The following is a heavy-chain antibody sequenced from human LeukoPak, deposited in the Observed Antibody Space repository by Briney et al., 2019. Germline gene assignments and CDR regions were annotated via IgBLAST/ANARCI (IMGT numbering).Heavy chain of an antibody. J-gene: IGHJ3*02. CDR1: GFTFSDYG. CDR3: AKRIAAAGGNDAFDI. V-gene: IGHV3-30*02. D-gene: IGHD6-13*01. CDR2: IRDDGSIR. Sequence: GGSLRLSCATSGFTFSDYGMNWVRQAPGKGLEWVAFIRDDGSIRYYPDSVKGRFTISRDNSKNTLYLQMNSLRAEDTAVYYCAKRIAAAGGNDAFDIWGQGTMVTVSS.